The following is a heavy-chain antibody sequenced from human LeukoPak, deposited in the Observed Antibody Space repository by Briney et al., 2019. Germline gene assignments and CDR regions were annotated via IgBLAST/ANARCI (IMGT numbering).Heavy chain of an antibody. CDR3: ATTPALAVAGTLDPKE. CDR1: GGSISSGGYY. CDR2: IYYSGST. Sequence: PSETLSLTCTVSGGSISSGGYYWSWIRQHPGKGLEWIGYIYYSGSTYYNPSLKSRVTISVDMSKNQFSLKLSSVTAADTAVYYCATTPALAVAGTLDPKEWGKGTLVTVSS. J-gene: IGHJ4*02. D-gene: IGHD6-19*01. V-gene: IGHV4-31*03.